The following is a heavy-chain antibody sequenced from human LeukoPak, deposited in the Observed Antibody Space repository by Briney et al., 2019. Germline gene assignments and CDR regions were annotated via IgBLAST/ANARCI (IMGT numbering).Heavy chain of an antibody. V-gene: IGHV3-7*01. CDR1: GFTFSSYW. CDR2: IKQDGSEK. CDR3: ARDSGYYYGSGSSPTFDY. J-gene: IGHJ4*02. D-gene: IGHD3-10*01. Sequence: PGGSLRLSCAASGFTFSSYWMSWVRQAPGKGLEWVANIKQDGSEKYYVDSVKGRFTISRDNAKNSLYLQMNSLRAEDTAVYYCARDSGYYYGSGSSPTFDYWGQGTLVTVSS.